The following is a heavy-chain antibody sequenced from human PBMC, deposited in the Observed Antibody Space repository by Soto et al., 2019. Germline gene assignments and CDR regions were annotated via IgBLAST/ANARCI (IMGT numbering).Heavy chain of an antibody. J-gene: IGHJ6*02. CDR2: IIPIFGTA. Sequence: GASVKVSRKASGGTLSSYAISWVRQAPGQGLEWMGGIIPIFGTANYAQKFQGRVTITADESTSTAYMELSSLKAEDTAIYYCARENYYYGMDVWGQGTTVTVSS. CDR1: GGTLSSYA. CDR3: ARENYYYGMDV. V-gene: IGHV1-69*13.